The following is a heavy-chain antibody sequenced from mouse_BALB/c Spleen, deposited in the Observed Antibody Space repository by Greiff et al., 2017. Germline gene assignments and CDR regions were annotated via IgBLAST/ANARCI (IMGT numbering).Heavy chain of an antibody. V-gene: IGHV1-87*01. CDR1: GYTFTSYW. D-gene: IGHD1-1*02. Sequence: VKLQESGAELARPGASVKLSCKASGYTFTSYWMQWVKQRPGQGLEWIGAIYPGDGDTRYTQKFKGKATLTADKSSSTAYMQLSSLASEDSAVYYCARGGYYWYFDVWGAGTTVTVSS. CDR2: IYPGDGDT. J-gene: IGHJ1*01. CDR3: ARGGYYWYFDV.